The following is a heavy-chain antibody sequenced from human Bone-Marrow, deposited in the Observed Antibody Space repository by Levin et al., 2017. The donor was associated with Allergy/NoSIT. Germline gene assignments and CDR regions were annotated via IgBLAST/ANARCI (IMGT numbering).Heavy chain of an antibody. D-gene: IGHD2-2*01. CDR1: GFTFSSYA. V-gene: IGHV3-23*01. CDR3: AKDLPMDECISTSCYVHDAFDI. Sequence: GGSLRLSCAASGFTFSSYAMSWVRQAPGKGLEWVSAISGSGGSTYYAASVKGRFTISRDNSKNTLYLQMNSLRAEDTAVYYCAKDLPMDECISTSCYVHDAFDIWGQGTMVTVSS. CDR2: ISGSGGST. J-gene: IGHJ3*02.